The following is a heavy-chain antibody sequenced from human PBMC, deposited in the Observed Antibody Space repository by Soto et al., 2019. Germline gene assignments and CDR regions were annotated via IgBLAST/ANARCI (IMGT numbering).Heavy chain of an antibody. J-gene: IGHJ4*02. CDR3: ARSYWPYTFDY. D-gene: IGHD2-8*02. CDR1: GFTFSTYW. Sequence: EVQLVESGGGLVQPGGSLRLSCAASGFTFSTYWMHWVRHVPGKGLAWVSRINPDGSSTGHADSVRGRFTISRDNAKNTLYLQMNSLGVEDTAVYYCARSYWPYTFDYWGQGTLVTVSS. CDR2: INPDGSST. V-gene: IGHV3-74*01.